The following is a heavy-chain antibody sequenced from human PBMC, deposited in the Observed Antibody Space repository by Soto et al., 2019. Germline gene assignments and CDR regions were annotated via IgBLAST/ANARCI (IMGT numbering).Heavy chain of an antibody. CDR1: GFTFSDYY. V-gene: IGHV3-11*01. Sequence: GGSLRVSCAASGFTFSDYYMSWIRQAPGKGLEWVSNIRTSGSTINYADSVKGRFTISRDNAKNSLYLQMNSLRAEDTAVYYCARVSPPLDYWGQGTLVTVSS. J-gene: IGHJ4*02. CDR2: IRTSGSTI. CDR3: ARVSPPLDY.